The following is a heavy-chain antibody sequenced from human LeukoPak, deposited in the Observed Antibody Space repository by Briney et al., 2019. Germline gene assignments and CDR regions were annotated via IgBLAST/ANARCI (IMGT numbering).Heavy chain of an antibody. CDR2: ISTTGGDT. D-gene: IGHD4-11*01. CDR3: ARLIRGPRLHYLDF. CDR1: GFPFSYYD. Sequence: GGSLRLSCGASGFPFSYYDMAWVRQAPGKGLEWVSDISTTGGDTYYAVSVKGRFTISRDNSKHTLSLQMDSLGADDTAIYYCARLIRGPRLHYLDFWGQGTLVTVSP. V-gene: IGHV3-23*01. J-gene: IGHJ4*02.